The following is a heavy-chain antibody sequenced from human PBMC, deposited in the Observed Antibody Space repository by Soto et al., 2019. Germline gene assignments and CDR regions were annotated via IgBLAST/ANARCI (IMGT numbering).Heavy chain of an antibody. V-gene: IGHV5-51*01. D-gene: IGHD6-25*01. CDR1: GYSCTSYW. CDR2: IYHGDSDT. CDR3: ARHMLGVGYLPRPFDL. J-gene: IGHJ4*02. Sequence: PGESLKLSCKGSGYSCTSYWIGWVRQMTGKGLEWMGIIYHGDSDTRYCPSHQGQVTISADKSISTAYLQWSSLKASDTAMYYCARHMLGVGYLPRPFDLWGQGTLVTVSS.